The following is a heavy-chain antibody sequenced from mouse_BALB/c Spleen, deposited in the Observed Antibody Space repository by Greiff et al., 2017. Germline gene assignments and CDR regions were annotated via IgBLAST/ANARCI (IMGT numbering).Heavy chain of an antibody. CDR1: GFTFSSYA. CDR3: ARVEIRGAMDY. D-gene: IGHD2-4*01. J-gene: IGHJ4*01. CDR2: ISSGGST. V-gene: IGHV5-6-5*01. Sequence: DVMLVESGGGLVKPGGSLKLSCAASGFTFSSYAMSWVRQTPEKRLEWVASISSGGSTYYPDSVKGRFTISRDNARNILYLQMSSLRSEDTAMYYCARVEIRGAMDYWGQGTSVTVSS.